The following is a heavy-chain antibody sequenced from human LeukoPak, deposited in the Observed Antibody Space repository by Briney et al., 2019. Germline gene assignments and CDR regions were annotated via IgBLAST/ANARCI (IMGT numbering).Heavy chain of an antibody. CDR3: AGDYEGNLAFDI. V-gene: IGHV3-21*01. CDR1: GFTFSNYG. D-gene: IGHD4-23*01. J-gene: IGHJ3*02. Sequence: GGSLRLSCAASGFTFSNYGMAWVRQAPGKGLEWFSSISSSSTYIYYADSLEGRFTISRDNVRNSLYLQMNSLRAEDTAVYYCAGDYEGNLAFDIWGQGTMVSVSS. CDR2: ISSSSTYI.